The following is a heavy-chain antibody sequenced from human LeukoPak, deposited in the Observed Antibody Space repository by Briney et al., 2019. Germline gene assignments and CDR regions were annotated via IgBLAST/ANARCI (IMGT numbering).Heavy chain of an antibody. V-gene: IGHV1-69*01. D-gene: IGHD3-10*01. CDR1: GDTFSSCA. J-gene: IGHJ4*02. CDR2: IIPIFGTA. CDR3: ARELKGRHLNEIYYASVTRYYFDY. Sequence: GSSVKVSCKASGDTFSSCAISWVRQAPGQGLEWMGEIIPIFGTANYAQKFQDRIIISADESTSTASMELRSLRSDDAAVYYCARELKGRHLNEIYYASVTRYYFDYWGQGTLVTVSS.